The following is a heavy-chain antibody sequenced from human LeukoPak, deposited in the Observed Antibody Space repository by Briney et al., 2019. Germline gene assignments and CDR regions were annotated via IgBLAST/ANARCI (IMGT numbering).Heavy chain of an antibody. CDR1: GYTFTGYY. CDR2: MNRNNGGT. Sequence: ASVKVSCNASGYTFTGYYMHWVGQAPGQGLEWMGWMNRNNGGTNYAEKFHGRGTMIRDTSISTAYMEVMRLRSDDTAVYYCARAHNYYDSSGVGYWGQGTLVTVSS. J-gene: IGHJ4*02. V-gene: IGHV1-2*02. D-gene: IGHD3-22*01. CDR3: ARAHNYYDSSGVGY.